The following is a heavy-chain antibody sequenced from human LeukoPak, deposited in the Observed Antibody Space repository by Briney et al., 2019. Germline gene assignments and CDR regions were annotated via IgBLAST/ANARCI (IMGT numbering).Heavy chain of an antibody. V-gene: IGHV4-34*01. D-gene: IGHD3-22*01. CDR1: GGSFSGYY. J-gene: IGHJ5*02. Sequence: PSETLSLTCAVYGGSFSGYYRSWIRQPPGKGLEWIGEINHSGSTNYNPSLKSRVTISVDTSKNQFSLKLSSVTAADTAVYYCARRRTEDGSAYYYTWFDPWGQGTLVTVSS. CDR3: ARRRTEDGSAYYYTWFDP. CDR2: INHSGST.